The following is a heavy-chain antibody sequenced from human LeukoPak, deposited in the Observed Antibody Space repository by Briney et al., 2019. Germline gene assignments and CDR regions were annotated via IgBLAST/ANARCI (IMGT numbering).Heavy chain of an antibody. CDR2: INSDGSST. CDR3: ARAAQYYYDSSGYYPFDY. J-gene: IGHJ4*02. Sequence: GGSLRLSCAASGFTFSSYWMHWVRKAPGKGLVWVSRINSDGSSTSYADSVKGRFTISRDNAKNTLYLQMNSLRAEDTAVYYCARAAQYYYDSSGYYPFDYWGQGTLVTVSS. V-gene: IGHV3-74*01. D-gene: IGHD3-22*01. CDR1: GFTFSSYW.